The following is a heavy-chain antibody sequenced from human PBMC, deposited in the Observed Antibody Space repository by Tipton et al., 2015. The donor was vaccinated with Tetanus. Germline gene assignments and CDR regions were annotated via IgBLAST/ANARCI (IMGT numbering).Heavy chain of an antibody. CDR3: ARAPGDDYGDYHGAYYFDY. CDR2: ISSSSSYI. V-gene: IGHV3-21*01. CDR1: GFTFSSYS. D-gene: IGHD4-17*01. J-gene: IGHJ4*02. Sequence: SLRLSCAASGFTFSSYSMNWVRQAPGKGLEWVSSISSSSSYIYYADSVKGRSTISRDNAKNSLYLQMNSLRAEDTAVYYCARAPGDDYGDYHGAYYFDYWGQGTLVTVSS.